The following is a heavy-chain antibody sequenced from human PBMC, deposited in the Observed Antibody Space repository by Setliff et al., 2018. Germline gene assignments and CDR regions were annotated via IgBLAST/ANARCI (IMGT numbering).Heavy chain of an antibody. Sequence: GGSLRLSCTTSGFTFFSYTMNWVRQAPGKGLEWVSAITDDGDTTHYAGSVKGRFTIDRDNTNSKLYLQMNSLRVEDTALYYCTKSSGSSSATNLEYLGPGTLVTVSS. CDR3: TKSSGSSSATNLEY. J-gene: IGHJ4*02. CDR1: GFTFFSYT. V-gene: IGHV3-23*01. CDR2: ITDDGDTT. D-gene: IGHD3-10*01.